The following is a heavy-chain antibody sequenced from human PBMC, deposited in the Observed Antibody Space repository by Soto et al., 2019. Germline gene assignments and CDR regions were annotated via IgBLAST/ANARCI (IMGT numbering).Heavy chain of an antibody. V-gene: IGHV3-23*01. D-gene: IGHD2-2*01. CDR1: GFTFSSYA. J-gene: IGHJ6*03. CDR3: AKGYCSSTSCPPDPYYYYYYMDV. CDR2: ISGSGGST. Sequence: VQLLESGGGLVQPGGSLRLSCAASGFTFSSYAMSWVRQAPGKGLEWVSAISGSGGSTYYADSVKGRFTISRDNSKNKLYLQMNSLRAEDTAVYYCAKGYCSSTSCPPDPYYYYYYMDVWGKGTTVTVSS.